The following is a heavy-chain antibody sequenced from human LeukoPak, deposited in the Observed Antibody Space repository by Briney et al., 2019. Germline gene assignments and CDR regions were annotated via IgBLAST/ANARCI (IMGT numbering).Heavy chain of an antibody. CDR3: TRDDTYGMDV. CDR1: GFTFSSYG. Sequence: GGSLRLSCAASGFTFSSYGMHWVRQAPGKGLEWVSRINSDGGATNYADSVKGRFTISRDDAKNTLSLQMNSLRAEDTAVYYCTRDDTYGMDVWGQGTTVTVSS. J-gene: IGHJ6*02. V-gene: IGHV3-74*01. D-gene: IGHD3-22*01. CDR2: INSDGGAT.